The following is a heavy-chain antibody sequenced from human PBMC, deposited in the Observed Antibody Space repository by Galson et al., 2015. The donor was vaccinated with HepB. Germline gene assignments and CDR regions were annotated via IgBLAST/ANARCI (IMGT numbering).Heavy chain of an antibody. CDR3: ARSILLVIAEMQGWDSGDINGGEHFDS. Sequence: SETLSLTCTVSGDSISSSNYYWGWIRQSPGTGLEWIGSVYYNGKTYYNPSLNSRVTMSIDTSNNKFSLKLSSMAVADTAIYYCARSILLVIAEMQGWDSGDINGGEHFDSWGQGTLVTVSS. V-gene: IGHV4-39*01. CDR1: GDSISSSNYY. CDR2: VYYNGKT. D-gene: IGHD2-21*01. J-gene: IGHJ4*02.